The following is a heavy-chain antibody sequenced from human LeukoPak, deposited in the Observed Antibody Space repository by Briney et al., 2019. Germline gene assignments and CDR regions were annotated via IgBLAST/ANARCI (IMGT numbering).Heavy chain of an antibody. Sequence: SQTLSLTCTVSGGSISSGSYYWSWIRQPAGKGLEWIGRIYTSGSTNYNPSLKSRVTISVDTSKNQFSLKLSSVTAADTAVYYCARDPGRPGYSSGWLYNWFDPWGQGTLVTVSS. CDR2: IYTSGST. V-gene: IGHV4-61*02. D-gene: IGHD6-19*01. CDR3: ARDPGRPGYSSGWLYNWFDP. CDR1: GGSISSGSYY. J-gene: IGHJ5*02.